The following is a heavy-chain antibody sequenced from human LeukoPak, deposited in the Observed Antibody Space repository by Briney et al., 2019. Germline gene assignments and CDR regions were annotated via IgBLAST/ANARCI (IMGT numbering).Heavy chain of an antibody. D-gene: IGHD1-26*01. CDR3: ARDRSLSGSYFAFDI. J-gene: IGHJ3*02. CDR1: GGSISSYS. Sequence: SETLSHTCTVSGGSISSYSGSWIRQPPGKGLEWMGYIYYSWSTNYNPSLKSRVTISVDTSKNQFSLKLRSVTAADTAVYYCARDRSLSGSYFAFDIWGQGTMVTVS. CDR2: IYYSWST. V-gene: IGHV4-59*01.